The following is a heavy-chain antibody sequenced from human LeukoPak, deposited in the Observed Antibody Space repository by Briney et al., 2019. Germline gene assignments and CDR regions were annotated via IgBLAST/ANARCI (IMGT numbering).Heavy chain of an antibody. D-gene: IGHD2-21*02. CDR1: GFTFTSYY. V-gene: IGHV3-74*01. Sequence: GGSLRLSCAASGFTFTSYYTHWVRQAPGKGLVWVSRISGDGSNTIYADSVKGRLTISRDNSKNTLYLQMNSLRAEDTAVYYCARGKGDAYRDAFDIWGQGTMVTVSS. CDR3: ARGKGDAYRDAFDI. J-gene: IGHJ3*02. CDR2: ISGDGSNT.